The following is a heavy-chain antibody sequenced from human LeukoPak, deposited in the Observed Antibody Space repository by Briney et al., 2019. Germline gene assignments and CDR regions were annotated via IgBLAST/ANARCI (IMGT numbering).Heavy chain of an antibody. J-gene: IGHJ4*02. D-gene: IGHD3-10*01. CDR3: ARRRVLLWFGELPFDY. CDR1: GGSFSGYY. V-gene: IGHV4-34*01. Sequence: SETPSLTCAVYGGSFSGYYWSWIRQPPGKGLEWIGEINHSGSTNYNPSLKSRVTISVDTSKNQFSLKLSSVTAADTAVYYCARRRVLLWFGELPFDYWGQGTLVTVSS. CDR2: INHSGST.